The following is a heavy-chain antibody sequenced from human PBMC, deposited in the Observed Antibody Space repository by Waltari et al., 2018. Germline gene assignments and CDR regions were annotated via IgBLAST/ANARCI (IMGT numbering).Heavy chain of an antibody. J-gene: IGHJ1*01. Sequence: QVQLQQWGAGLLKPSETLSLTCAVYGGSFSGYYWSWIRQPPGKGLEWIGEINHSVSTNYNPALKSRVTISVDTSKNQFSRKLISVTAADTAVYYCARGGVLFWSGSPIQHWGQGTLVTVSS. CDR1: GGSFSGYY. V-gene: IGHV4-34*01. D-gene: IGHD3-3*01. CDR3: ARGGVLFWSGSPIQH. CDR2: INHSVST.